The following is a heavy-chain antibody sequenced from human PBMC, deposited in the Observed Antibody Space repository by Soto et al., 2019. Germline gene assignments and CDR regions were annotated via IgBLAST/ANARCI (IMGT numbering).Heavy chain of an antibody. V-gene: IGHV3-23*01. D-gene: IGHD6-13*01. CDR3: AKDQGSSWYKIDY. J-gene: IGHJ4*02. CDR1: GFTFSNYA. CDR2: ISGSGGST. Sequence: ESGGGLVQPGGSLRLSCAASGFTFSNYAVTWVRQAPGKGLEWVSTISGSGGSTYYADSVKGRFTISRDNSKNTLYLQMNSLRAEDTAVYYCAKDQGSSWYKIDYWGQGTLVTVSS.